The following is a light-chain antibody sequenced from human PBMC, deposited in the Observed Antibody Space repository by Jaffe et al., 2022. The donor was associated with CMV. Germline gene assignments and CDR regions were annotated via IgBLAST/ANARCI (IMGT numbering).Light chain of an antibody. Sequence: SYELTQPPSVSVSPGQTASITCSGDKLGDKYACWYQQKPGQSPVLVIYQDSKRPSGIPERFSGSNSGNTATLTISGTQAMDEADYYCQAWDSGKAVFGGGTKLTVL. CDR2: QDS. CDR3: QAWDSGKAV. CDR1: KLGDKY. V-gene: IGLV3-1*01. J-gene: IGLJ2*01.